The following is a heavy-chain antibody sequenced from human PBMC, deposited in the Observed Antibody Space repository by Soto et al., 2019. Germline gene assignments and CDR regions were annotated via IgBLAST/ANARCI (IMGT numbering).Heavy chain of an antibody. J-gene: IGHJ4*02. CDR1: GYTFINYH. CDR3: AKSPRGEMATD. D-gene: IGHD2-21*01. Sequence: QVQLVQSGGEVKKPGASVTVSCKASGYTFINYHITWVRQAPGQGLEWMAWINTYNGMTDYAQRFQGRVTMIRDTPPSTAYMELRHLGSDETAAYFCAKSPRGEMATDWGQGTLVTVSS. V-gene: IGHV1-18*01. CDR2: INTYNGMT.